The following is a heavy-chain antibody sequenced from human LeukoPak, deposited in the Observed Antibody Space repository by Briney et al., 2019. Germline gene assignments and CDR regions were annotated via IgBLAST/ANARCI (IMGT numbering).Heavy chain of an antibody. CDR1: GGSFSGYY. V-gene: IGHV4-34*01. D-gene: IGHD3-22*01. CDR2: INHSGST. Sequence: SETLSLTCAVYGGSFSGYYWSWIRQPPGKGLEWIGEINHSGSTNYNPSLKRRVTISVDTSKNQFSLKLSSVTAADTAVYYCASCYYYDSSGCAYWGQGTLVTVSS. J-gene: IGHJ4*02. CDR3: ASCYYYDSSGCAY.